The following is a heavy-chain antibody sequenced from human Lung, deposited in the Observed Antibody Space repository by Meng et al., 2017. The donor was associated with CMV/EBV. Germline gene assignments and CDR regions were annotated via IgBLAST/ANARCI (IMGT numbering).Heavy chain of an antibody. J-gene: IGHJ4*02. Sequence: GEXXKISCTASGFTFSDYSMNWVRQAPGKGLEWVSSISSSDYIYYADSVRGRFTISRDNAKHSLYLQLNSLRVEDTAVYYCARDAAYNRFDYWGQGTLVTVSS. CDR1: GFTFSDYS. CDR3: ARDAAYNRFDY. CDR2: ISSSDYI. D-gene: IGHD1-1*01. V-gene: IGHV3-21*04.